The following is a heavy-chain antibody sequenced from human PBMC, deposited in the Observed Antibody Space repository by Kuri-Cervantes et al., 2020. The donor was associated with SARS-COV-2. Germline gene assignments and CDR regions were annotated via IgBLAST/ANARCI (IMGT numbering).Heavy chain of an antibody. D-gene: IGHD3-3*01. CDR1: GFTFSDYY. CDR2: ISSSSSYT. J-gene: IGHJ6*02. V-gene: IGHV3-11*05. Sequence: GGSLRLSCAASGFTFSDYYMSWIRQAPGKGLEWVSYISSSSSYTNYADSVKGRFTISRDNAKNSLYLQMNSLRAEDTAVYYCARDPRGVVNPYSYYGMDVWGQGTTVTVSS. CDR3: ARDPRGVVNPYSYYGMDV.